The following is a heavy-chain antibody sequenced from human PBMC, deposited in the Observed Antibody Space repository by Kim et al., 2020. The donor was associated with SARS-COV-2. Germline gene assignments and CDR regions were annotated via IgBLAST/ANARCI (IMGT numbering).Heavy chain of an antibody. CDR1: GYTFTTFA. D-gene: IGHD2-15*01. J-gene: IGHJ4*02. CDR3: ARAPYCTTDGCYSLGWPIDY. CDR2: INVGNGDT. V-gene: IGHV1-3*01. Sequence: ASVKVSCKASGYTFTTFAIHWVRQAPGQRLEWMGWINVGNGDTKYSQKFQGRVTITRETSASTAYMELSSLRSEDTAVFYCARAPYCTTDGCYSLGWPIDYWGRGTLVTVSS.